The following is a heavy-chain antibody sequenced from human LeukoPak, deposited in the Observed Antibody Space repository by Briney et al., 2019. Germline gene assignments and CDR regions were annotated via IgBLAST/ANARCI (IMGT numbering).Heavy chain of an antibody. Sequence: PGRSLRLSCAASGFTFDDYAMHWVRQAPGKGLEWVSGISWNSGSIGYADSVKGRFTISRDNSKNTLYLQMNSLRAEDTAVYYGAKDLGPWEGDYXXXGTLVTVSS. J-gene: IGHJ4*01. CDR3: AKDLGPWEGDY. D-gene: IGHD1-26*01. CDR1: GFTFDDYA. V-gene: IGHV3-9*01. CDR2: ISWNSGSI.